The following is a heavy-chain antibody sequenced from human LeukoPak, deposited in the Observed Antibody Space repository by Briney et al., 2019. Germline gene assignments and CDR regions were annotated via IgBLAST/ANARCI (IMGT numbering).Heavy chain of an antibody. V-gene: IGHV3-11*01. D-gene: IGHD6-13*01. Sequence: PGGSLRLSCAASGFTFSDYYMSWVRQAPGKGLEWVSYISSSGSNIYYADSVKGRFTISRDNAKNSLYLQMNSLRAEDTAVYYSARVAAAAGKGRYMDAWGKGTTVTVSS. CDR1: GFTFSDYY. CDR3: ARVAAAAGKGRYMDA. J-gene: IGHJ6*03. CDR2: ISSSGSNI.